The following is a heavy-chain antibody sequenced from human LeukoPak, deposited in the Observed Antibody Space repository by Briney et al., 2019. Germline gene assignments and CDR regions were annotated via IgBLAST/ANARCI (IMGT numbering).Heavy chain of an antibody. V-gene: IGHV4-39*01. Sequence: SETLSLTCTVSGSSISSGGYYWGWIRQPPGKGLEWIGSIYYSGGTYYNPSLKSRVTISVDTSKNQFSLKLGSVTAADTAVYYCASPGGGPTDYWGQGTLVTVSS. CDR3: ASPGGGPTDY. CDR1: GSSISSGGYY. CDR2: IYYSGGT. D-gene: IGHD3-16*01. J-gene: IGHJ4*02.